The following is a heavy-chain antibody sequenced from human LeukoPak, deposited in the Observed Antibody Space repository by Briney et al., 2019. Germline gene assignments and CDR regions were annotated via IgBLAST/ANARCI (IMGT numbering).Heavy chain of an antibody. Sequence: GGSLRLSCAASGFTFSTYWMHCVRQAPGKGLVWVSRINSDGSSTNYADSVKGRFTISRDNAKNTLYLQMNSLRAEDTAVYYCARAGVLAGLDVWGKGTTVTVSS. CDR2: INSDGSST. D-gene: IGHD3-10*01. J-gene: IGHJ6*04. V-gene: IGHV3-74*01. CDR3: ARAGVLAGLDV. CDR1: GFTFSTYW.